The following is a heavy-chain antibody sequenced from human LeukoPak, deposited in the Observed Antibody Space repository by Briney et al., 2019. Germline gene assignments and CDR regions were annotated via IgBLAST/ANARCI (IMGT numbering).Heavy chain of an antibody. CDR2: INPNSGGT. J-gene: IGHJ5*02. CDR1: GYTFTGYY. CDR3: ARDQMINYYGSGSYYRGGETFDP. D-gene: IGHD3-10*01. Sequence: ASVKVSCKSSGYTFTGYYMHWVRQAPGQGLEWMGWINPNSGGTNYAQKFQVRVTMTRDTAISTAYMELSRLRSDDTAVYYCARDQMINYYGSGSYYRGGETFDPWGQGTLVTVSS. V-gene: IGHV1-2*02.